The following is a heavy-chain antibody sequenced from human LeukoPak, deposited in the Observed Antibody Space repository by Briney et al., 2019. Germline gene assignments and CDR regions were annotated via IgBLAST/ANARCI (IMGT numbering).Heavy chain of an antibody. V-gene: IGHV1-8*01. Sequence: ASLKVSCKTSGYSFSTFDINWVRQATGQGLEWMGWMNPNSGNTNYAQKFQGRLTMTRDTSISTAYMELSSLRSEDTAVYYCARGGTLVQGVTILYGMDGWGQGTTVTVSS. CDR2: MNPNSGNT. D-gene: IGHD3-10*01. CDR1: GYSFSTFD. CDR3: ARGGTLVQGVTILYGMDG. J-gene: IGHJ6*02.